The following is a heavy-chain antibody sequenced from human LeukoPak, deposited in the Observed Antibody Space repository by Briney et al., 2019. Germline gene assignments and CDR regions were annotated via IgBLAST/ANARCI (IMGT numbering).Heavy chain of an antibody. V-gene: IGHV4-39*01. Sequence: SETLSLTCTVSGGSISSSSYYWGWIRQPPGMGPEWIGTIYHSGKTYYNPSLKSRVTISVDTSKIQFSLKLSSVTAADTAVYYCARGRYSGGAGNWGQGTLVTVSS. CDR2: IYHSGKT. J-gene: IGHJ4*02. CDR1: GGSISSSSYY. D-gene: IGHD6-19*01. CDR3: ARGRYSGGAGN.